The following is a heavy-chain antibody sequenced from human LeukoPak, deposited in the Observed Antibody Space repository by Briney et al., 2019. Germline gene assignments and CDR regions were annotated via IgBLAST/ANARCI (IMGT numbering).Heavy chain of an antibody. D-gene: IGHD3-10*01. CDR1: GGSISTYY. CDR3: ARAVGGDGSGSL. J-gene: IGHJ4*02. Sequence: SETLSLTCTVSGGSISTYYWSWIRQPAGKGLEWIGYIYYRATSDYNPSLKSRVTMSVDMSTRQISLKLSSVTAADTAVYYCARAVGGDGSGSLWGPGTLVTVSS. CDR2: IYYRATS. V-gene: IGHV4-59*01.